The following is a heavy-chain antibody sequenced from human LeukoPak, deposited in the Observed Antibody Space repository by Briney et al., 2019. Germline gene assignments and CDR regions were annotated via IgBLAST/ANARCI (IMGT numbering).Heavy chain of an antibody. J-gene: IGHJ4*02. CDR2: IYYSGST. D-gene: IGHD5-18*01. CDR1: GGSISSYY. CDR3: ARHRGNSYGPIDY. V-gene: IGHV4-59*08. Sequence: PSETLSLTCTVSGGSISSYYWSWIRQPPGKGLEWIGYIYYSGSTNYNPSLKSRVTISVDTSKNQFSLKLSSVSAADTAVYYCARHRGNSYGPIDYWGQGTLVTVSS.